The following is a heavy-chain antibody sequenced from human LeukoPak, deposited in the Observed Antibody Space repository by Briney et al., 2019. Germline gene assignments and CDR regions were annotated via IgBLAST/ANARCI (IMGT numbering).Heavy chain of an antibody. Sequence: ASVKVSCKASGYTFTSYGISWVRQAPGQGLEWMGWISAYNGNTNYAQKLQGRVTMTTDTSTSTAYMELRSLRSDDTAVYYCARDQVRGVMKPGYGMDVWGKGTTVTVSS. CDR1: GYTFTSYG. CDR2: ISAYNGNT. CDR3: ARDQVRGVMKPGYGMDV. V-gene: IGHV1-18*04. D-gene: IGHD3-10*01. J-gene: IGHJ6*04.